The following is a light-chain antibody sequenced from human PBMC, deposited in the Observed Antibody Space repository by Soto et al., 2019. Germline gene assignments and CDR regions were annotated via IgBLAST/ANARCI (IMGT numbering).Light chain of an antibody. J-gene: IGKJ5*01. V-gene: IGKV3-11*01. Sequence: EIVMTQSPATLSVSPGEGATLSCRASENVDTNLAWYQHKPGQAPRLLIYDAYNRATGIPPRFSGSGSGTDFTLTISSLEPEDSAVYYCQQRHMWPITFGQGTRLEIK. CDR2: DAY. CDR1: ENVDTN. CDR3: QQRHMWPIT.